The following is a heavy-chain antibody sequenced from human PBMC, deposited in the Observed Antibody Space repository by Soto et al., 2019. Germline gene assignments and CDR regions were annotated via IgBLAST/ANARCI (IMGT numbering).Heavy chain of an antibody. CDR1: GFTFSNYG. J-gene: IGHJ6*02. D-gene: IGHD4-17*01. CDR3: AKDEVSRKYYGHSLDV. CDR2: IWYDGSGQ. Sequence: QVQLVESGGGLVQPGRSLRLSCVVSGFTFSNYGMHWVRQAPGKGLEWVADIWYDGSGQRYAGSVQGRFTISRDNSKNPLYLQINSLRVEDTAVYYCAKDEVSRKYYGHSLDVWGQGTTVPVSS. V-gene: IGHV3-33*03.